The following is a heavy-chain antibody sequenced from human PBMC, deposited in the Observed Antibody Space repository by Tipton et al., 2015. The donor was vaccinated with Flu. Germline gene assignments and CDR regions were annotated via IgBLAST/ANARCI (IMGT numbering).Heavy chain of an antibody. CDR3: ARRGYSNYVSDPKSWFDP. J-gene: IGHJ5*02. CDR2: IHYSGSP. V-gene: IGHV4-38-2*02. Sequence: TLSLTCTVSGDSMRRDYFWGWIRQAPGKGLEWIGNIHYSGSPHYNPSLKSRVTISVDRSNNQFSLNMFSVTAADTAVYYCARRGYSNYVSDPKSWFDPWGQGILVTVSS. D-gene: IGHD4-11*01. CDR1: GDSMRRDYF.